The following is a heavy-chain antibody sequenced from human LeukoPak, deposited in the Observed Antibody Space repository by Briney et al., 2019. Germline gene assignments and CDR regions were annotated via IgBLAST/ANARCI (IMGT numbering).Heavy chain of an antibody. D-gene: IGHD1-26*01. CDR2: IYYSGST. CDR3: ARVGESGSYAAFGY. V-gene: IGHV4-59*01. CDR1: GGSISSYY. J-gene: IGHJ4*02. Sequence: SETLSLTCTVSGGSISSYYWSWIRQPPGKGLEWIGYIYYSGSTNYNPSLKSRVTISEDTSKNQFSLKLSSVTAADTAVYYCARVGESGSYAAFGYWGQGTLVTVSS.